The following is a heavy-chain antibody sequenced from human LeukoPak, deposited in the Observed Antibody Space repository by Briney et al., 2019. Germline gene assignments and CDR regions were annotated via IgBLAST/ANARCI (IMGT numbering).Heavy chain of an antibody. CDR1: GYTFTGYY. J-gene: IGHJ5*02. Sequence: ASAKVSCKASGYTFTGYYMHWVRQAPGQGLEWMGWINPNSGGTNYAQKFQGRVTMTRDTSISTAYMELSRLRSDDTAVYYCARDPRWFGAFDPWGQGTLVTVSS. CDR3: ARDPRWFGAFDP. D-gene: IGHD3-10*01. V-gene: IGHV1-2*02. CDR2: INPNSGGT.